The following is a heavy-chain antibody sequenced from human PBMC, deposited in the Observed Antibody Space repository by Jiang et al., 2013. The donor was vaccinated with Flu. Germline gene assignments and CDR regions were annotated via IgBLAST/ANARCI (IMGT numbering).Heavy chain of an antibody. CDR1: GFSVSTRGVC. J-gene: IGHJ4*02. V-gene: IGHV2-70*11. D-gene: IGHD1-26*01. CDR3: ARIAVGSGKYSGVDY. Sequence: KPTQTLTLTCTLSGFSVSTRGVCVMWIRQPPGKALEWLARIDWDDDKYYSPSLKTRLTIAMDTSKNQVVLTMSNMAPVDTGTYYCARIAVGSGKYSGVDYWGQGTLVTVSS. CDR2: IDWDDDK.